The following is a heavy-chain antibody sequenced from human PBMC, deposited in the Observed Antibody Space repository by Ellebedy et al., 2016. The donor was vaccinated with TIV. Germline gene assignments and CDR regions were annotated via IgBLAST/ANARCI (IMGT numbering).Heavy chain of an antibody. Sequence: GESLKISCAASGFAFSSYSMNWVRQAPGGGLEWVSSFSSSGPSGHMYYADPVKGRFTISRDNAKSSLYLQMNSVTAEDTAVYYCARGSELLDYWGQGTLVTVSS. CDR2: FSSSGPSGHM. CDR1: GFAFSSYS. CDR3: ARGSELLDY. D-gene: IGHD1-14*01. V-gene: IGHV3-21*01. J-gene: IGHJ4*02.